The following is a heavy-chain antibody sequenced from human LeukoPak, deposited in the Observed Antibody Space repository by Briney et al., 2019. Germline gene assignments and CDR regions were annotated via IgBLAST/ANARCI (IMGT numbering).Heavy chain of an antibody. CDR2: ISYDGSNK. J-gene: IGHJ3*02. Sequence: GGSLRLSCAASGFTFSSYAMRWVRQAPGKGLEWVADISYDGSNKYYADSVKGRFTISRDSSKNTLYLQMNSLRAEDTAVYYWARGAYYDILTGQGAFDIWGQGTMVTVSS. CDR3: ARGAYYDILTGQGAFDI. D-gene: IGHD3-9*01. CDR1: GFTFSSYA. V-gene: IGHV3-30*04.